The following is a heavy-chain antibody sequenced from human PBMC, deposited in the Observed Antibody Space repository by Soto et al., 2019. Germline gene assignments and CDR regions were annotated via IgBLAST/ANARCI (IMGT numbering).Heavy chain of an antibody. CDR3: ASVDVVASPGLLDW. D-gene: IGHD2-21*01. V-gene: IGHV3-66*01. CDR1: GFNVRSNY. J-gene: IGHJ4*02. Sequence: EMQLVESGGGLVLPGGSLRLSCVVSGFNVRSNYMNWVRQAPGKGLQWVSVIYTDGTTHYADSVKGRFTISREDSKNTLYLQMNSLRVDDTAMYYCASVDVVASPGLLDWWGQGTLVTVSS. CDR2: IYTDGTT.